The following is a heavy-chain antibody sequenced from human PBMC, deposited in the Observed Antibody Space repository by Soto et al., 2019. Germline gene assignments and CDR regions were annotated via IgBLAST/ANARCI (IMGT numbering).Heavy chain of an antibody. CDR1: GGSISSGGYY. V-gene: IGHV4-31*03. Sequence: SETLSLTCTVSGGSISSGGYYWSWIRQHPGKGLEWIGYIYYSGSTYYNPSLKSRVTLSVDKSKNQFSLKLSSVTAADTAVYYCASRFYYYYYMDVWGKGTTVTVSS. CDR2: IYYSGST. CDR3: ASRFYYYYYMDV. J-gene: IGHJ6*03.